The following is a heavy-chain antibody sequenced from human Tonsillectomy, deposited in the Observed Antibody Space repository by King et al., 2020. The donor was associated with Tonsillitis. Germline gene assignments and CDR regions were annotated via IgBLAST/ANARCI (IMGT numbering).Heavy chain of an antibody. CDR1: GGSISSGSYY. D-gene: IGHD3-10*01. CDR3: ARDRSGSGSYYSPFDY. V-gene: IGHV4-61*02. Sequence: QLQESGPGLVEPSQTLSLTCTVSGGSISSGSYYWSWIRQPAGKGLEWIGRIYISGSTNYNPSLKSRVPMSVDPSKNQFSLKLSSVTAADTAVYYCARDRSGSGSYYSPFDYWGQGTLVTVSS. J-gene: IGHJ4*02. CDR2: IYISGST.